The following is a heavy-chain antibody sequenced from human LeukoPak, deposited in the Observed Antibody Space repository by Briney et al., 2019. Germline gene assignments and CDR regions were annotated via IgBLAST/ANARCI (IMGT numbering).Heavy chain of an antibody. D-gene: IGHD1-7*01. J-gene: IGHJ4*02. CDR2: INPNSGGT. V-gene: IGHV1-2*06. CDR1: GYTFTGYY. Sequence: ASVKVSCKASGYTFTGYYMHWVRQAPGQGLEWMGLINPNSGGTNYAQKFQGRVTMTRDTSISTAYMELSRLRSDATAVYYCARDPGITGTTEWGQGTLVTVSS. CDR3: ARDPGITGTTE.